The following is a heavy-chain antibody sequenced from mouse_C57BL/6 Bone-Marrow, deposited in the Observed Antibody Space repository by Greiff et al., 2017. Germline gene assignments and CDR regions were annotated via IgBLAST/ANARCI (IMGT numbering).Heavy chain of an antibody. D-gene: IGHD2-12*01. CDR1: GYTFTSYW. J-gene: IGHJ4*01. CDR3: ARSWDIRRPYAMDY. CDR2: IYPGSGST. V-gene: IGHV1-55*01. Sequence: QVQLKEPGAELVKPGASVKMSCKASGYTFTSYWITWVKQRPGQGLEWIGDIYPGSGSTNYNEKFKSKATLTVDTSSSTAYMQLSSLTSEDSAVYYCARSWDIRRPYAMDYWGQGTSVTVSS.